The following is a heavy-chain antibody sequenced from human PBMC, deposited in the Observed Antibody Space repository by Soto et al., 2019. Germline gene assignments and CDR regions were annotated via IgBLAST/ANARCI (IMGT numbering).Heavy chain of an antibody. CDR3: ARTGTSSGWENWFDP. J-gene: IGHJ5*02. Sequence: PGESLKISCKGSGYSFTSYWISWVRQMPGKGLEWMGRIDPSDSYTNYSPSFQGHVTISADKSISTAYLQWSSLKASDTAMYYCARTGTSSGWENWFDPWGQGTQVTVSS. CDR1: GYSFTSYW. D-gene: IGHD6-19*01. CDR2: IDPSDSYT. V-gene: IGHV5-10-1*01.